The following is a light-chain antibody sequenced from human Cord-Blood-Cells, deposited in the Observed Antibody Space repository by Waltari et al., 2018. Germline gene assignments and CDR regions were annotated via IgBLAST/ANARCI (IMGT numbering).Light chain of an antibody. J-gene: IGLJ2*01. CDR2: EGS. V-gene: IGLV2-23*01. CDR3: CSYAGSNVV. CDR1: SSAVGSYNL. Sequence: QPPLTQPAPVSGSPGQPITISCTGTSSAVGSYNLVSWYQQHPGKAPKLMIYEGSKRPSGVSNRFSGSKSGNTASLTISGLQAEDEADYYCCSYAGSNVVFGGGTKLTVL.